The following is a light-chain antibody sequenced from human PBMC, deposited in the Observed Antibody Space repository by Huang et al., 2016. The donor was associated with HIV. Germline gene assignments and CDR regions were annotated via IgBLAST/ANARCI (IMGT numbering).Light chain of an antibody. V-gene: IGKV3-15*01. CDR2: DAS. CDR1: QSVNNK. Sequence: EVVMTQSPVTLSVSPGARATLSCRASQSVNNKLAWFQHKPGQAPRLLIHDASIRATGIPDRCSGSGSGTEFTLTISSLQSEDFAVYYCQQYNNWPPWTFGQGTKVEIK. J-gene: IGKJ1*01. CDR3: QQYNNWPPWT.